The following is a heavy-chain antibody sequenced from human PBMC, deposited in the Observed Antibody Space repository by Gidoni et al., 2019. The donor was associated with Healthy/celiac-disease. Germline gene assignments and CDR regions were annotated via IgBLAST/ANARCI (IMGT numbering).Heavy chain of an antibody. CDR2: IYHSGST. Sequence: QVQLQESGPGLVKPSGTLSLTCAVSGGSISSSNWWSWVRQPPGKGLEWIGEIYHSGSTNYNPSLQRRVTISVDKSKNQFSLKLISLTAADTAVYYCASIEHSSPEGYFDYWGQVTLVTVSS. CDR3: ASIEHSSPEGYFDY. V-gene: IGHV4-4*02. D-gene: IGHD6-6*01. CDR1: GGSISSSNW. J-gene: IGHJ4*02.